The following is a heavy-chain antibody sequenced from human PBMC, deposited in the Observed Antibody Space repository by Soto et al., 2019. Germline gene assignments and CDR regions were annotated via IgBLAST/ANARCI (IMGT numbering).Heavy chain of an antibody. V-gene: IGHV4-61*08. CDR1: GGSMYSGDYY. Sequence: PSETLSLTCTVSGGSMYSGDYYWSWIRLPPGKGLEWIGYVYYIGTTNYYPFLKSRVTLSLDKSKNQFSLKMNSVTAADTAVSYCAKRIVGSTTDWFYSWGQGTLVTVSS. J-gene: IGHJ5*01. CDR2: VYYIGTT. CDR3: AKRIVGSTTDWFYS. D-gene: IGHD1-26*01.